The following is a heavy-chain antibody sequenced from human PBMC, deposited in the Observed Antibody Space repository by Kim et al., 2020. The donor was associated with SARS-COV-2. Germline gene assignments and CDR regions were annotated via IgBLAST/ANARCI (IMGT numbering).Heavy chain of an antibody. J-gene: IGHJ5*02. Sequence: GGSLRLSCAASGFTFSSYSMNWVRQAPGKGLEWVSSISSSSSYIYYADSVKGRFTISRDNAKNSLYLQMNSLRAEDTAVYYCARDGHSGIVATIRWAWFDPWGQGTLVTVSS. CDR3: ARDGHSGIVATIRWAWFDP. D-gene: IGHD5-12*01. CDR2: ISSSSSYI. CDR1: GFTFSSYS. V-gene: IGHV3-21*01.